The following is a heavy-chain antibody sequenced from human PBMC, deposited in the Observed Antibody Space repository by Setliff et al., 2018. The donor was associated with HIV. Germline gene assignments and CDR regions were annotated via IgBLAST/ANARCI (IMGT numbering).Heavy chain of an antibody. V-gene: IGHV4-34*01. Sequence: SETLSLTCAVYGASFSNYYWGWVRQPPGKGLEWIGENNHREDTNYNPSLKSRVTISVDTSKNQFSLKLSSVTAADTALYYCARVSSSSSGDAFDIWGQGTMVTVSS. CDR3: ARVSSSSSGDAFDI. CDR2: NNHREDT. D-gene: IGHD6-6*01. J-gene: IGHJ3*02. CDR1: GASFSNYY.